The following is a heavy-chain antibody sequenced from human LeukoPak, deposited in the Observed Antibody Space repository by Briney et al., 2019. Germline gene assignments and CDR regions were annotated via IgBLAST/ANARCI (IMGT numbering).Heavy chain of an antibody. J-gene: IGHJ4*02. CDR1: GFTFSSYG. CDR3: ARDLRGGYGLDY. V-gene: IGHV3-30*02. D-gene: IGHD5-12*01. Sequence: GGSLRLSCAASGFTFSSYGMHWVRQAPGKGLEWVAFIRYDGSNKYYADSVKGRFTISRDNAKNSLYLQMNSLRAEDTAVYYCARDLRGGYGLDYWGQGTLVTVSS. CDR2: IRYDGSNK.